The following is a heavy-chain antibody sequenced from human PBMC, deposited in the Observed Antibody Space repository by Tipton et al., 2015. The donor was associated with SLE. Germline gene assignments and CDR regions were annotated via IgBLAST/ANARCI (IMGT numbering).Heavy chain of an antibody. D-gene: IGHD2-8*01. Sequence: VQLVQSGGGLIQPGGSLRLSCAASGFTVSSNYMSWVRQAPGKGLEWVSVIYSGGSTYYADSVKGRFTISRDSSKNTLYLQMNSLRAEDTAVYYCARDASLYCTNGVCQGDWYFDLWGRGTLVTVSS. CDR3: ARDASLYCTNGVCQGDWYFDL. V-gene: IGHV3-53*01. CDR1: GFTVSSNY. J-gene: IGHJ2*01. CDR2: IYSGGST.